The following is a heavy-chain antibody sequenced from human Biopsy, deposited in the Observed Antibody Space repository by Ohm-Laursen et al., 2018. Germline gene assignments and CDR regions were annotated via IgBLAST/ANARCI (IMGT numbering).Heavy chain of an antibody. Sequence: ASVKASCTVSGSTFTTYGISWVRQAPGEGLEWMGWISPYNGNTDSAQKVQGRVTMTTDTSTSTVYMELRSLRSDDTAVYYCARDRRTIAGVLTDFDYWGQGTLVTVSS. J-gene: IGHJ4*02. CDR1: GSTFTTYG. D-gene: IGHD3-10*01. V-gene: IGHV1-18*01. CDR2: ISPYNGNT. CDR3: ARDRRTIAGVLTDFDY.